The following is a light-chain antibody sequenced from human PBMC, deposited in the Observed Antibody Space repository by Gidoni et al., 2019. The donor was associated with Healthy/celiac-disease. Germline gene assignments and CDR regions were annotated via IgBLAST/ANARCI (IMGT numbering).Light chain of an antibody. Sequence: QSVLTQPPSVSGAPGQMVTISCTGSSSNIGAGYDVHWYQQLPGTAPKLLIYGNSKRPSGVPDRFSGSKSGTSASLAITGLQAEDEADYYCQSYDSSLSGSVFGGGTKLTVL. CDR2: GNS. V-gene: IGLV1-40*01. CDR1: SSNIGAGYD. CDR3: QSYDSSLSGSV. J-gene: IGLJ2*01.